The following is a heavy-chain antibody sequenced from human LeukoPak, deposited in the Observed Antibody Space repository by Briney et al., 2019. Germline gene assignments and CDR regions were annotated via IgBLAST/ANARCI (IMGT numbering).Heavy chain of an antibody. V-gene: IGHV3-23*01. J-gene: IGHJ4*02. D-gene: IGHD4-17*01. CDR2: ISGSGDRA. CDR3: ATLPTTMTKG. CDR1: GFTFSSYA. Sequence: GGSLRVSCAASGFTFSSYAMSWVRQAPGKGLEGVSGISGSGDRAYHADSVKGRFTISRDNAKNTLYLQMHSLRAEDTAVYYCATLPTTMTKGWGQGTLVTVSS.